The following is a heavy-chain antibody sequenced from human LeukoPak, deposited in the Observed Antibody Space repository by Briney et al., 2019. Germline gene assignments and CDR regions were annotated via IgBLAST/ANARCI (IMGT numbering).Heavy chain of an antibody. CDR3: ARDNFDAFDI. Sequence: PGGSLRLSCAASGFTFSSYSMNWVRQAPGEGLEWVSYISRSSSNIYYADSVKGRFTISRDNAKNFLYLQMNSLRDEDTAMYYCARDNFDAFDIWGQGTMVTVPS. V-gene: IGHV3-48*02. CDR1: GFTFSSYS. D-gene: IGHD1-20*01. CDR2: ISRSSSNI. J-gene: IGHJ3*02.